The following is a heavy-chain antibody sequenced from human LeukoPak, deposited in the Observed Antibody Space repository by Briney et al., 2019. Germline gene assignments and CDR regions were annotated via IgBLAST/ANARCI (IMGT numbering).Heavy chain of an antibody. CDR1: GGSFSGYY. Sequence: SETLSLTCAVYGGSFSGYYWSWIRQPPGKGLEWIGEINHSGSTNYNPSLKSRVTISIDTSKNQFSLKLSSVTAADTAVYYCARVGATIDYWGQGTLVTVSS. CDR3: ARVGATIDY. J-gene: IGHJ4*02. V-gene: IGHV4-34*01. CDR2: INHSGST. D-gene: IGHD1-26*01.